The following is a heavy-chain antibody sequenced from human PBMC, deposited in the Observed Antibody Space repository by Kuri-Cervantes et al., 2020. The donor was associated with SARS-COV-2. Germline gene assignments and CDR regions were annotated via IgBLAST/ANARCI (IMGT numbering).Heavy chain of an antibody. J-gene: IGHJ4*02. V-gene: IGHV4-39*01. Sequence: SETLSLTCTVSGASISSSTYYWGWIRQSPGKGLEWLGSIYESGDTYYSSSLKSRLSLSVDTSKNQFSLKLTSVTAADTAVYYCARGLKEAKHIVVVTAIRETRRFDYWGQGTLVTVSS. D-gene: IGHD2-21*02. CDR3: ARGLKEAKHIVVVTAIRETRRFDY. CDR1: GASISSSTYY. CDR2: IYESGDT.